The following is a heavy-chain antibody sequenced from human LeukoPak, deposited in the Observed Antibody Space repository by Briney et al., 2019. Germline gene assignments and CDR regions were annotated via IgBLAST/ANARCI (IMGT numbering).Heavy chain of an antibody. CDR3: AKDYDFWSGYPYYFDY. CDR2: ISGSGGST. J-gene: IGHJ4*02. Sequence: GGSLRLSCAASGFTFSSYAMSWDRQAPGKGLEWVSAISGSGGSTYYADSVKGRFTISRDNSKNTLYLQMNSLRAEDTAVYYCAKDYDFWSGYPYYFDYWGQGTLVTVSS. CDR1: GFTFSSYA. V-gene: IGHV3-23*01. D-gene: IGHD3-3*01.